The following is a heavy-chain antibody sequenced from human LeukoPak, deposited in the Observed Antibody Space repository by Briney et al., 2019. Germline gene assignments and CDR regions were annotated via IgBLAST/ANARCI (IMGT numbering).Heavy chain of an antibody. J-gene: IGHJ4*02. CDR2: INHSGST. CDR1: GGSFSGYY. CDR3: ARGVCRWKSIAAHPFDY. V-gene: IGHV4-34*01. Sequence: PSETLSLTCAVYGGSFSGYYWSWIRQPPGKGLEWIGEINHSGSTNYNPSLKSRVTISVDTSKNQFSLKLSSVTAADTAVYYCARGVCRWKSIAAHPFDYWGQGTLVTVSS. D-gene: IGHD6-6*01.